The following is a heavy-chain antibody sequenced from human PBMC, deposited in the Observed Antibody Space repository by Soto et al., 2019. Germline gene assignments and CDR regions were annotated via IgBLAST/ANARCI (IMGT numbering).Heavy chain of an antibody. J-gene: IGHJ4*02. V-gene: IGHV2-5*02. Sequence: QITLKESGPSLVKPTQTLTLTCTFSGFSLTTDRVGVGWIRQPPGEALEWLAVIYWDDSKTYRPSLESRLTITKDTSNNQVALTMTNIDYLDTATYYCAHAYGGRSLYWGQGTLVTVSS. CDR1: GFSLTTDRVG. CDR2: IYWDDSK. D-gene: IGHD1-26*01. CDR3: AHAYGGRSLY.